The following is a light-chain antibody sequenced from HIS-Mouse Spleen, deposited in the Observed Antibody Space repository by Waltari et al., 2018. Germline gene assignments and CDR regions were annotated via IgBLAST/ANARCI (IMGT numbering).Light chain of an antibody. J-gene: IGLJ3*02. CDR1: SRDVGSYHL. CDR2: EGS. V-gene: IGLV2-23*03. Sequence: QSALTQPASVSGSPGQSLTISCTGTSRDVGSYHLVLWYQQHPGKAPKLMIYEGSKRPSGVSNRFSGSKSGNTASLTISGLQAEDEADYYCCSYAGSSTFGVFGGGTKLTVL. CDR3: CSYAGSSTFGV.